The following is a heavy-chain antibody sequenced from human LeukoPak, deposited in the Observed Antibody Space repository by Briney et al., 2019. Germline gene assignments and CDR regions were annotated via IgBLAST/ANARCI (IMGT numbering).Heavy chain of an antibody. CDR3: ARGPTIDYDILTGYYYFDY. CDR1: GYSISSGYY. CDR2: IYHSGST. D-gene: IGHD3-9*01. V-gene: IGHV4-38-2*01. J-gene: IGHJ4*02. Sequence: SETLSLTCAVSGYSISSGYYWGWIRQPPGKGLEWIGSIYHSGSTYYNPSLKSRVTISVDTSKNQFSLKLSSVTAADTAVYYCARGPTIDYDILTGYYYFDYWGQATQVTVSS.